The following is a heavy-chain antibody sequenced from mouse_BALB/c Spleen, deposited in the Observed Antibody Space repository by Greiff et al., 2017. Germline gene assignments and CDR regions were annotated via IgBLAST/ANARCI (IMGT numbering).Heavy chain of an antibody. V-gene: IGHV3-8*02. CDR1: GDSITSCY. J-gene: IGHJ4*01. D-gene: IGHD2-2*01. CDR3: AQKGLYYVYDYAMDY. CDR2: ISYSGST. Sequence: VQLKESGPSLVKPSQTLSLTCSVTGDSITSCYWNWIRKFPGNKLEYMGYISYSGSTYYNPSLKSRISITRDTSKNQYYLQLNSVTTEDTATYYCAQKGLYYVYDYAMDYWGQGTSVTVSA.